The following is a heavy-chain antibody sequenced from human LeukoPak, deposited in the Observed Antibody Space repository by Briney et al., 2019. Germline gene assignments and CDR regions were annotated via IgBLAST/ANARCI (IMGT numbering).Heavy chain of an antibody. CDR1: GYTFTIYD. CDR3: ARGIRGYDLDY. V-gene: IGHV1-8*01. Sequence: ASVTVSFTASGYTFTIYDINWVRQATGQGLEWMGWMNPNSGNTGYSQKFQGRVTMTRNTPISTAYMELSSLRSEDTAVYYCARGIRGYDLDYWGQGTLVTVSS. CDR2: MNPNSGNT. D-gene: IGHD5-12*01. J-gene: IGHJ4*02.